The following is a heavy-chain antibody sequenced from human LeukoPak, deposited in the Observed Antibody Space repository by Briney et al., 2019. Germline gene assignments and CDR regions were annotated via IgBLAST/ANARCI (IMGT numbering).Heavy chain of an antibody. D-gene: IGHD3-10*01. CDR2: ISGSGGST. J-gene: IGHJ5*02. Sequence: GGSLRLSCAASGFTVSSNYMSWVRQAPGKGLEWVSAISGSGGSTYYADSVKGRFTISRDNSKNTLYLQMNSLRAEDTAVYYCAKNDQVRGIFALHAWGQGALVTVSS. V-gene: IGHV3-23*01. CDR3: AKNDQVRGIFALHA. CDR1: GFTVSSNY.